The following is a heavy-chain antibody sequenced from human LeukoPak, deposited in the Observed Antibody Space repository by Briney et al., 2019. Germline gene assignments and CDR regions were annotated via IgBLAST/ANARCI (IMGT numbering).Heavy chain of an antibody. D-gene: IGHD3-22*01. CDR2: IREDGTEE. CDR3: ARVPPVNRDTSAYRPLDY. Sequence: GGSLRLSCAASGFTFSNSWMNWVRQAPGKGLEWVANIREDGTEEDYLDSVKGRFTISRDNAQNSLYLQMNSLRAEDTAVYYCARVPPVNRDTSAYRPLDYWGQGTLVTVSS. J-gene: IGHJ4*02. CDR1: GFTFSNSW. V-gene: IGHV3-7*01.